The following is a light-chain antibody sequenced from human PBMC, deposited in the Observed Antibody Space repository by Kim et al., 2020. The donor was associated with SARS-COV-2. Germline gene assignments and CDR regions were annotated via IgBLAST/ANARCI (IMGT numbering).Light chain of an antibody. V-gene: IGKV3-15*01. Sequence: EIVMTQSPATQSVSPGERVTLSCRASQSVSTNLAWYQQKPGQAPRLLIYGASTRATDIPARFSGSGSGTQFTLTISSLQSEDFAVYYCQQYDNWYTFGQGTKLEIK. J-gene: IGKJ2*01. CDR2: GAS. CDR3: QQYDNWYT. CDR1: QSVSTN.